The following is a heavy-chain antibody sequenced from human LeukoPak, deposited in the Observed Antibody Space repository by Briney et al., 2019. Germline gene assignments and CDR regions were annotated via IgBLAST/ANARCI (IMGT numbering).Heavy chain of an antibody. CDR1: CS. J-gene: IGHJ3*02. V-gene: IGHV3-21*01. CDR2: ISSSSSYI. Sequence: CSMNWVRQAPGKGLEWVSSISSSSSYIYYADSVKGRFTISRDNAKNSLYLQMNSLRAEDTAVYYCARGMGSGYYDDAFDIWGQGTMVTVSS. CDR3: ARGMGSGYYDDAFDI. D-gene: IGHD3-22*01.